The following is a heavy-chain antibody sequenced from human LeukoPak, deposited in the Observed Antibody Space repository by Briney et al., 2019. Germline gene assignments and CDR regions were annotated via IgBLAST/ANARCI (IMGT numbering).Heavy chain of an antibody. J-gene: IGHJ4*02. CDR3: AREGLGSSTDN. D-gene: IGHD2-15*01. CDR1: GGSFSGYY. Sequence: SETLSLTCAVYGGSFSGYYWSCIRQPPGKGLEWIGEINHSGSTNFNPSLKSRVTISVDTSKNQFSLKLSSVTAADTAVYYCAREGLGSSTDNWGQGTLVTVSS. V-gene: IGHV4-34*01. CDR2: INHSGST.